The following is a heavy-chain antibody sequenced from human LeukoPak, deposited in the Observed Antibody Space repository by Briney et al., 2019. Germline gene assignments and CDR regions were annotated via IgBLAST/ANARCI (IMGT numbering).Heavy chain of an antibody. CDR2: ITSNGVSR. CDR1: GFSFRDSA. Sequence: GGSLRLSCAASGFSFRDSAMHWVRQAPGKGLEYVSAITSNGVSRYYANSVKGRLTISRDNSRNTLYLQMGSLGTDDMAVYYCATALPGGWYGNWGQGTLVTVSS. J-gene: IGHJ4*02. V-gene: IGHV3-64*01. CDR3: ATALPGGWYGN. D-gene: IGHD6-19*01.